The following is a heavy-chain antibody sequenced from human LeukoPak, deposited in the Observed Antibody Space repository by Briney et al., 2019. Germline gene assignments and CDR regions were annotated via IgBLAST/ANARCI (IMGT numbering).Heavy chain of an antibody. CDR3: ARGPLGGESFDI. D-gene: IGHD3-16*01. CDR1: GGSLTNHY. Sequence: PSETLSLTCTVSGGSLTNHYWNWIRHPAGTGLEYIGRIYHTGSTDYNPSLKSRVTLSVDTSNNQFSLSLTSVTAADTAVYYCARGPLGGESFDIWGQGTMVTVSS. J-gene: IGHJ3*02. V-gene: IGHV4-4*07. CDR2: IYHTGST.